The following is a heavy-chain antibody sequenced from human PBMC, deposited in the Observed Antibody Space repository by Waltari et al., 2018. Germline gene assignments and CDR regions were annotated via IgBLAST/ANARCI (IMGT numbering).Heavy chain of an antibody. CDR3: ARFYSSSSGIDY. D-gene: IGHD6-6*01. V-gene: IGHV1-69*14. CDR1: GGTFSSYA. CDR2: VIPIFGTA. Sequence: QVQLVQSGAEVKKPGSSVKVSCKASGGTFSSYAISWVRQAPGQGLEWMGGVIPIFGTANYAQKCQGRVTITADKSTSTAYMELSSLRSEDTAVYYCARFYSSSSGIDYWGQGTLVTVSS. J-gene: IGHJ4*02.